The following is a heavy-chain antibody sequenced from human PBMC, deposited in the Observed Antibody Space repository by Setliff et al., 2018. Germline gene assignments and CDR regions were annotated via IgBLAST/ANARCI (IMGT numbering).Heavy chain of an antibody. CDR3: AREHVSGHSEY. Sequence: GESLKISCKGSGYRFTTYWIAWVRQKPGKGLEWMGIVYPGDSDTQYNPSFQGQVTFSSDKSINTAYLHLSSLKASDTAMYYCAREHVSGHSEYWGQGTLVTVSS. V-gene: IGHV5-51*01. CDR2: VYPGDSDT. J-gene: IGHJ4*02. CDR1: GYRFTTYW. D-gene: IGHD1-26*01.